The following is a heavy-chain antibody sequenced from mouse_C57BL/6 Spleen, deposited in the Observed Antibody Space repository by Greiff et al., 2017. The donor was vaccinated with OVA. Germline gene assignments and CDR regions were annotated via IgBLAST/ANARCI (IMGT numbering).Heavy chain of an antibody. V-gene: IGHV1-72*01. CDR2: IDPNSGGT. J-gene: IGHJ3*01. CDR1: GYTFTSYW. D-gene: IGHD2-10*02. Sequence: QVQLKQPGAELVKPGASVKLSCKASGYTFTSYWMHWVKQRPGRGLEWIGRIDPNSGGTKYNEKFKSKATLTVDKPSSTAYMQLSSLTSEDSAVYYCARQGYGNYERWFAYWGQGTLVTVSA. CDR3: ARQGYGNYERWFAY.